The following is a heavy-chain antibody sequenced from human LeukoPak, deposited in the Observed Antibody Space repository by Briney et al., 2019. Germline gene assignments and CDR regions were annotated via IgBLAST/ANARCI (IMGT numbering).Heavy chain of an antibody. J-gene: IGHJ4*02. D-gene: IGHD6-13*01. Sequence: GRSLRLSCAASGFTFSSYAMHWVRQAPGKGLEWVAVISYDGSNKYYADSVKGRFTISRDNSKNTLYLQMNSLRAEDTAVYYCARGTYSSSLDCWGQGTLVTVSS. V-gene: IGHV3-30-3*01. CDR2: ISYDGSNK. CDR1: GFTFSSYA. CDR3: ARGTYSSSLDC.